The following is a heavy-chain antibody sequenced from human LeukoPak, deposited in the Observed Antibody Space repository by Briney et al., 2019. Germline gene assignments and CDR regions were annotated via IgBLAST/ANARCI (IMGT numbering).Heavy chain of an antibody. CDR2: INHGGST. J-gene: IGHJ4*02. V-gene: IGHV4-34*01. CDR3: ARTATVTPGWFIDS. CDR1: GGSFSGYY. Sequence: SETLSLTCAVYGGSFSGYYWSWIRQPPGKGLEWIGEINHGGSTNYNPSLRGRVAMSVDTSKNQFSLKLSSVTAADTAVYYCARTATVTPGWFIDSWGQGNLVTVSS. D-gene: IGHD4-17*01.